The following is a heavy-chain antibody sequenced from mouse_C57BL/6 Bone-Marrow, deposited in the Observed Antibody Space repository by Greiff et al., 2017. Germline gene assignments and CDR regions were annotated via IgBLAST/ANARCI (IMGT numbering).Heavy chain of an antibody. J-gene: IGHJ2*01. CDR2: IHPNSGST. D-gene: IGHD4-1*01. V-gene: IGHV1-64*01. CDR3: ERWRNWAVFDY. Sequence: QVQLQQPGAELVKHGASVKLSCKASGYTFTSYWMHWVKQRPGQGLEWIGMIHPNSGSTNYNEKFKSKATLTVDKSSSTAYMQLSSLTSEDSAVYYCERWRNWAVFDYWGQGTTLTVSS. CDR1: GYTFTSYW.